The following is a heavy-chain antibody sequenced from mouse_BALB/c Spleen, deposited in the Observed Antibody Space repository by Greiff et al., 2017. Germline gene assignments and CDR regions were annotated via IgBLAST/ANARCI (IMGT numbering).Heavy chain of an antibody. J-gene: IGHJ3*01. Sequence: VQLKESGPELVKPGASVKMSCKASGYTFTSYVMHWVKQKPGQGLEWIGYINPYNDGTKYNEKFKGKATLTSDKSSSTAYMELSSLTSEDSAVYYCARFDDYDWFAYWGQGTLVTVSA. CDR1: GYTFTSYV. CDR2: INPYNDGT. CDR3: ARFDDYDWFAY. V-gene: IGHV1-14*01. D-gene: IGHD2-4*01.